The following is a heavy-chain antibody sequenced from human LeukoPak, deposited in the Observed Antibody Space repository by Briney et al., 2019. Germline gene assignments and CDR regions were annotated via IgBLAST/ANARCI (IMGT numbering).Heavy chain of an antibody. V-gene: IGHV3-48*01. CDR3: ARDGSSGWTYNWFDP. CDR2: ISSSSSTI. CDR1: GFTFSSYS. Sequence: GGSLRLSCAASGFTFSSYSMDWVRQAPGKGLEWVSYISSSSSTIYYADSVKGRFTISRDNAKNSLYLQMNSLRAEDTAVYYCARDGSSGWTYNWFDPWGQGTLVTVSS. D-gene: IGHD6-19*01. J-gene: IGHJ5*02.